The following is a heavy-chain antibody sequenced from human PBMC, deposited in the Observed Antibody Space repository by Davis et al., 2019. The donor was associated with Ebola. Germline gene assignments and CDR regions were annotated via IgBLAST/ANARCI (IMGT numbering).Heavy chain of an antibody. D-gene: IGHD5/OR15-5a*01. CDR3: ATYPKGDTSVFDY. CDR1: GIFFTSHF. CDR2: ISGDDSIT. J-gene: IGHJ4*02. Sequence: PAGSLRLSCTASGIFFTSHFMSWIRQAPGKGLEWVSTISGDDSITDYADYVKGRFTISRDNSRKTLYLEMNSLRAEDTAIYYCATYPKGDTSVFDYWGQGTRVTVSS. V-gene: IGHV3-23*01.